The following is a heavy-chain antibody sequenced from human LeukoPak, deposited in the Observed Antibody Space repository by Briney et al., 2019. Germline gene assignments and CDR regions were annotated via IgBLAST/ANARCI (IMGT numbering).Heavy chain of an antibody. CDR2: ISYDGGND. CDR3: VRDSRPPDSIHFWSINLFDP. Sequence: GGSLRLSCAASGFAFNTYTIHWVRQAPGKGLEWVAVISYDGGNDYYADSVKGRFTISRDNSKNTLYLQMNSLRPEDTAVYYCVRDSRPPDSIHFWSINLFDPWGQGTLVTVSS. D-gene: IGHD3-3*02. J-gene: IGHJ5*02. CDR1: GFAFNTYT. V-gene: IGHV3-30*04.